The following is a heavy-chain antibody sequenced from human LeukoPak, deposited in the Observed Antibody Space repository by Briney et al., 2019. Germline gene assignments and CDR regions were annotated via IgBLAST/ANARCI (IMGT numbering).Heavy chain of an antibody. D-gene: IGHD2-15*01. CDR2: IKKTGSET. CDR1: KFIFSNYW. CDR3: AREDGYCSGGNCYSYFDS. J-gene: IGHJ4*02. Sequence: GGSLRLSCGASKFIFSNYWMSWVRQAPEKGLEWVAYIKKTGSETYYVDSVKGRFTITRDNARNSLFLQMNSLRAEDTAVYYCAREDGYCSGGNCYSYFDSWGQGALVTVSS. V-gene: IGHV3-7*01.